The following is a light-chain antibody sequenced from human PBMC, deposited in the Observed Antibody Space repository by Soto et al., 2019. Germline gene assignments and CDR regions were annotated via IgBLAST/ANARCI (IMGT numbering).Light chain of an antibody. CDR2: TAS. CDR3: QHYNSYSEA. V-gene: IGKV1-17*01. Sequence: DIQMTQSPSSLSASVGDRVTITCRASQGIRNDLGWYQEKPGKAPKCLIYTASSLQSGVPSRFSGSGSGTEFTLTISSLQPDDFATYYCQHYNSYSEAFGQGTKVDIK. CDR1: QGIRND. J-gene: IGKJ1*01.